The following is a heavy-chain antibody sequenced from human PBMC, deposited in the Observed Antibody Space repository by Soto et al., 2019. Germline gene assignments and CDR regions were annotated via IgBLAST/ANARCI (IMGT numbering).Heavy chain of an antibody. V-gene: IGHV4-31*03. CDR1: GLTISSASYY. J-gene: IGHJ4*02. D-gene: IGHD6-13*01. CDR2: IYYNGST. CDR3: ARYRISGSWSKFDY. Sequence: QVLLQESGPGLMKPSQTLSLTCTVSGLTISSASYYWSWIRQHPGKGLEWVGNIYYNGSTYYSPSLKSRVTLWVDTSKNQFSLRLASVTAADTAVYYCARYRISGSWSKFDYWGQGTLDTVSS.